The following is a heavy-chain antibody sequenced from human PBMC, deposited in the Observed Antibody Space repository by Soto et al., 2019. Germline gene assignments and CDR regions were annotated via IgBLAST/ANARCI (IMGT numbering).Heavy chain of an antibody. CDR2: IYYSGST. V-gene: IGHV4-30-4*01. CDR1: GGSISSGDYY. Sequence: SETLSLTCTVSGGSISSGDYYWSWIRQPPGKGLEWIGYIYYSGSTYYNPSLKSRVTISVDTSKDQFSLKLSSVTAADTAVYYCARGTEHLTIFGVVIGSTDAFDIWGQGTMVTVSS. CDR3: ARGTEHLTIFGVVIGSTDAFDI. D-gene: IGHD3-3*01. J-gene: IGHJ3*02.